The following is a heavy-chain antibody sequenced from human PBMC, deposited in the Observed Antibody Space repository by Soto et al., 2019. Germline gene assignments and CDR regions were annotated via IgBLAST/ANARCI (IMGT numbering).Heavy chain of an antibody. CDR2: IIPILGIA. D-gene: IGHD4-17*01. V-gene: IGHV1-69*02. CDR3: TGRYGDRDY. Sequence: QVQLVQSGAEVKKPGSSVKVSCKASGCTFSSYTISWVRQAPGQGLEWMGRIIPILGIANYAQKFQGRVTITADKSTSTAYMELSRLRSEDTAVYYCTGRYGDRDYWGQGTLVTVSS. CDR1: GCTFSSYT. J-gene: IGHJ4*02.